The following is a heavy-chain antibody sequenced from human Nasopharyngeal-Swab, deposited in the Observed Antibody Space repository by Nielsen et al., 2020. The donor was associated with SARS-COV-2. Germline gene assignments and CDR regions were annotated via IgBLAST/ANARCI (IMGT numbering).Heavy chain of an antibody. Sequence: RGSLRLSCAASGFTFSNYGMHWVRQAPGKGLEWLAVIWYDGSNKYYADSVKGRFTISRDNSKNTVYLQMNSLRTEDTAVYYCAAAPSGDYGGYWGQGTLVTVSS. J-gene: IGHJ4*02. CDR2: IWYDGSNK. CDR3: AAAPSGDYGGY. D-gene: IGHD4-23*01. CDR1: GFTFSNYG. V-gene: IGHV3-33*01.